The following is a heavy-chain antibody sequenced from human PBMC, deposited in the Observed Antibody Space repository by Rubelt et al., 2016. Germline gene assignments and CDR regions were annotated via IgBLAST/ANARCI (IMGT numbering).Heavy chain of an antibody. CDR2: IAWDDDK. J-gene: IGHJ6*03. CDR1: GFSLSTSGMC. Sequence: QVTLRESGPALVKPTQTLPLPCTFSGFSLSTSGMCVSWIRQPPGKALEWLARIAWDDDKYYSTSLKTRLTISKETSKNQVVLTMTNMDPVDTATYYCARYYYYMDVWGKGTTVTVSS. V-gene: IGHV2-70*15. CDR3: ARYYYYMDV.